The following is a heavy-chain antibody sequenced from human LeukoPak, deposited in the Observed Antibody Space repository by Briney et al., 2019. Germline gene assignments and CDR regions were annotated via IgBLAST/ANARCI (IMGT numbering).Heavy chain of an antibody. J-gene: IGHJ3*02. CDR2: MYTGGST. CDR1: GFTFSSSA. Sequence: GGSLRLSCAASGFTFSSSAMSWVRQAPGKGLEWVSVMYTGGSTYYADSVKGRFTISRDNSKNTLNLQMNSLRAEDTALYYCARRISGASYAFDIWGQGTMVTVSS. V-gene: IGHV3-23*03. CDR3: ARRISGASYAFDI.